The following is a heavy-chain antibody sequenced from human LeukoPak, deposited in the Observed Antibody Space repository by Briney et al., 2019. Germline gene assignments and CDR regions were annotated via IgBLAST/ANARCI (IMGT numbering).Heavy chain of an antibody. D-gene: IGHD3-22*01. CDR3: AKNAGTRGHYYHSSGYYFDY. J-gene: IGHJ4*02. CDR2: ISASGGST. Sequence: GGSLRLSCAASGFTFSSYAMSWVRQAPGKGLEWVSAISASGGSTYYADSVKGRFTISRDNSKNTLYLQMNSLRADDTAVYYCAKNAGTRGHYYHSSGYYFDYWALGTLVTVS. V-gene: IGHV3-23*01. CDR1: GFTFSSYA.